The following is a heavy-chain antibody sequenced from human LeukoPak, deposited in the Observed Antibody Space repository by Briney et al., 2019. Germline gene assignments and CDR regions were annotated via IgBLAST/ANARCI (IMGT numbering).Heavy chain of an antibody. Sequence: SQTLSLTCTVSGGSISSGGYYWSWIRQPPGKGLEWIGYIYHSGSTYYNPSLKSRVTISVDRSKNQFSLKLSSVTAADTAVYYCARANWGFGDWGQGTMVTVSS. CDR3: ARANWGFGD. CDR2: IYHSGST. V-gene: IGHV4-30-2*01. D-gene: IGHD7-27*01. CDR1: GGSISSGGYY. J-gene: IGHJ3*01.